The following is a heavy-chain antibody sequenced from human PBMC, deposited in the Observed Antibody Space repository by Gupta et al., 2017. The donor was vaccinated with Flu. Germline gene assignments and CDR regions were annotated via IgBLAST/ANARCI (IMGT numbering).Heavy chain of an antibody. J-gene: IGHJ6*02. D-gene: IGHD3-10*01. CDR2: IYYSGST. Sequence: QLQLQESGPGLVKPSETLSLTCTVSGGSISSSSYYWGWIRQPPGKGLEWIGSIYYSGSTYYNPSLKSRVTISVDTSKNQFSLKLSSVTAADTAVYYCARLATMVRGETNRRFSALITYYGMDVWGQGTTVTVSS. CDR1: GGSISSSSYY. CDR3: ARLATMVRGETNRRFSALITYYGMDV. V-gene: IGHV4-39*01.